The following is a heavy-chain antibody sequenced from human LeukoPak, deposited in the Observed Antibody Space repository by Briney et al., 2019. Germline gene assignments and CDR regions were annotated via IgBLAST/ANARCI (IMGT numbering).Heavy chain of an antibody. Sequence: PGGSLRLSCAASGFIFSSYAMSWVRQAPGKGLEWVSAISSGGRTYYADSVKGRFTISRDNSKNTLYLQMNSLRAEDTAVYYCAKGYCSGGSCYSGLFDYWGQGTLVTVSS. CDR2: ISSGGRT. D-gene: IGHD2-15*01. CDR1: GFIFSSYA. CDR3: AKGYCSGGSCYSGLFDY. V-gene: IGHV3-23*01. J-gene: IGHJ4*02.